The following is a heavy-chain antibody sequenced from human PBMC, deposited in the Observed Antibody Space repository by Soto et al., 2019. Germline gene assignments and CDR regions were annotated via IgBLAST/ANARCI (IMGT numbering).Heavy chain of an antibody. CDR2: LFPTGSS. CDR1: GDSTSTYY. V-gene: IGHV4-4*07. D-gene: IGHD5-18*01. CDR3: AGAAYNYGPFDS. J-gene: IGHJ4*02. Sequence: QVQLQESGPGLVKPSETLSLTCTFSGDSTSTYYWNWIRQPAGKGLEWIGRLFPTGSSNYNPSLESRIAMSVDTSNNQFFLKLTSVTAADTAVYYCAGAAYNYGPFDSWGQGTLVTVSS.